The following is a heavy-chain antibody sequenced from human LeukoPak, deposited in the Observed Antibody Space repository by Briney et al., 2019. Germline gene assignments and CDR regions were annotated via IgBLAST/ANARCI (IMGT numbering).Heavy chain of an antibody. CDR2: IYYSGST. D-gene: IGHD1-26*01. CDR3: ARVGGSNHYYYGMDV. V-gene: IGHV4-59*01. CDR1: GGPISSYY. Sequence: PSETLSLTCTVSGGPISSYYWSWIRQPPGKGLEWIGYIYYSGSTNYNPSLKSRVTISVDTSKNQFSLKLSSVTSADTAVYYCARVGGSNHYYYGMDVWGQGTTVTVSS. J-gene: IGHJ6*02.